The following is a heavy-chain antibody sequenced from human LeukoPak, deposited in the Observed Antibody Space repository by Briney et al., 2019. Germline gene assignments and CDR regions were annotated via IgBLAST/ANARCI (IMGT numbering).Heavy chain of an antibody. V-gene: IGHV1-2*02. D-gene: IGHD6-13*01. CDR2: INPNSGGT. J-gene: IGHJ4*02. CDR3: ARTPYSSSWYNGY. Sequence: ASVKVSCKASGYTFTGYYMHWVRQAPGQGLEWMGWINPNSGGTNYAQKFQGRVTMTRDTSISTAYMELRSLRSDDTAVYYCARTPYSSSWYNGYWGQGTLVTVSS. CDR1: GYTFTGYY.